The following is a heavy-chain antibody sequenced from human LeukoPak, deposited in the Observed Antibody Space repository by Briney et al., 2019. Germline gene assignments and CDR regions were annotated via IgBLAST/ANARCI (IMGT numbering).Heavy chain of an antibody. CDR3: VRDYCSGVTCYSGY. Sequence: PGGSLRLSCAASGFTFSSYWMHWVRQAPGKGLVWVSRINSDGSSTTYADSVKGRFTISRDNAKNSVFLQMNSLRADDTAVYYCVRDYCSGVTCYSGYWGQGTLVTVSS. D-gene: IGHD2-15*01. CDR2: INSDGSST. V-gene: IGHV3-74*01. J-gene: IGHJ4*02. CDR1: GFTFSSYW.